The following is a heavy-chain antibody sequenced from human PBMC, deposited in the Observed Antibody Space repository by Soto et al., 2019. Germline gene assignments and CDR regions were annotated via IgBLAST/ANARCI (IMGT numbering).Heavy chain of an antibody. J-gene: IGHJ5*02. V-gene: IGHV3-48*01. CDR3: GKLPERIAEIGWFDA. D-gene: IGHD6-13*01. CDR1: GFTFSSYS. Sequence: EVQLVESGGGLVQPGGSLRLSCAASGFTFSSYSMNWVRQAPGKGLEWVSYISSSSSTIYYADSVKGRFTISRDNAKNSLYRQMDSMRVGKTAVYYCGKLPERIAEIGWFDAWGQGNLVTVSS. CDR2: ISSSSSTI.